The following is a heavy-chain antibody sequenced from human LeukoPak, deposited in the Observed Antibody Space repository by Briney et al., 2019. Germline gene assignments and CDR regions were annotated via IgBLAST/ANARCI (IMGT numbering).Heavy chain of an antibody. CDR3: ASSWNYAHYYYYGMDV. J-gene: IGHJ6*02. D-gene: IGHD1-7*01. V-gene: IGHV1-69*13. CDR1: GGTFSSYA. CDR2: IIPIFGTA. Sequence: EASVKVSCKASGGTFSSYAISWVRQAPGQGLEWMGGIIPIFGTANYAQKFQGRVTITADESTSTAYMKLSSLRSEDTAVYYCASSWNYAHYYYYGMDVWGQGTTVTVSS.